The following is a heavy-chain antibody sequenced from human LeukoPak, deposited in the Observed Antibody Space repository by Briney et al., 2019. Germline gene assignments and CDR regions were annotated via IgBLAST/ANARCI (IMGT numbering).Heavy chain of an antibody. J-gene: IGHJ4*02. Sequence: GGSLRLSCAASGFTFSSYWMNWVRQAPGKGLEWVVKIKQDGSETYYVDSVKGRFSISRDNAKNSLYLQMNSLRAEDTAMYYCASPSYSGGWYYLDYWGQGTLVTVSS. CDR2: IKQDGSET. CDR3: ASPSYSGGWYYLDY. CDR1: GFTFSSYW. D-gene: IGHD6-13*01. V-gene: IGHV3-7*01.